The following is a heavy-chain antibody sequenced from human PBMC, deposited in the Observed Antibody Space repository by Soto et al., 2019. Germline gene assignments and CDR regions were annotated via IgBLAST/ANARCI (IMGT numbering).Heavy chain of an antibody. CDR3: AKDSPVGVPLLRDLHD. D-gene: IGHD2-15*01. CDR1: GFTFSNYG. Sequence: EVRLLESGGGLVQPGGSLRLSCAASGFTFSNYGMSWVRQAPGKGLEWVSVISGSGGSTYYADSVKGRFTLSRDNSKNTVYLQMNSLRAEDTAVYYCAKDSPVGVPLLRDLHDWGQGTLVTVSS. J-gene: IGHJ1*01. V-gene: IGHV3-23*01. CDR2: ISGSGGST.